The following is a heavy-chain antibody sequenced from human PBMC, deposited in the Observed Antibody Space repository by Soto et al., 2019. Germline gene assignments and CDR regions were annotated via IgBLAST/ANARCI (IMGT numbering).Heavy chain of an antibody. Sequence: PGGSLRLSCAASGFTFSSYAMSWVRQAPGKGLEWVSAISGSGGSTYYADSVKGRFTISRDNSKNTLYPQMNSLRAEDTAVYYCAKDEGHVGATRFDYWGQGTLVTVSS. D-gene: IGHD1-26*01. CDR1: GFTFSSYA. CDR2: ISGSGGST. J-gene: IGHJ4*02. CDR3: AKDEGHVGATRFDY. V-gene: IGHV3-23*01.